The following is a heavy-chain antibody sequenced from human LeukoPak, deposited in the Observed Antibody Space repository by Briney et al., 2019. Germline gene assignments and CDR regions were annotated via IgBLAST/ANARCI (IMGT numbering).Heavy chain of an antibody. D-gene: IGHD3-10*01. CDR1: GGSFSGYY. CDR2: INHSGST. J-gene: IGHJ3*02. CDR3: AQMVRGVIITSYPAFDI. Sequence: SETLSLTCAVYGGSFSGYYWSWIRQPPGKGLEWIGEINHSGSTNYNPSLKSRVTISVDTSKNQFSLKLSSVTAADTAVYYCAQMVRGVIITSYPAFDIWGQGTMVTVSS. V-gene: IGHV4-34*01.